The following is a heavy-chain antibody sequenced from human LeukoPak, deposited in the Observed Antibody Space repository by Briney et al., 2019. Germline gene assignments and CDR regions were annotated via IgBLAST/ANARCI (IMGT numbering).Heavy chain of an antibody. V-gene: IGHV3-64*01. D-gene: IGHD3-22*01. CDR1: GFTFSSYA. CDR3: ARVSPSLYYYDSSGYYPQTYHFDY. CDR2: ISSNGGST. J-gene: IGHJ4*02. Sequence: GGSLRLSCAASGFTFSSYAMHWVRQAPGKGLEYVSAISSNGGSTYYANSVKGRFTISRDNSKNTLYLQMGSLRAEDMAVYYCARVSPSLYYYDSSGYYPQTYHFDYWGQGTLVTVSS.